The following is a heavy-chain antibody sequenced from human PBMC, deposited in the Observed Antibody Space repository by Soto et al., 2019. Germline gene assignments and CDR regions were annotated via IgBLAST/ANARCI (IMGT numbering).Heavy chain of an antibody. D-gene: IGHD3-16*01. CDR1: GFTFTEHG. CDR3: ARDHNRVGGYNWFDA. V-gene: IGHV3-33*01. Sequence: QVQLVESGGGVVQPGKSLRLSCVASGFTFTEHGMHWVRQAPGKGVEWVAVIFDDGINKYYADSVKGRFTISRDTSKSTLYLQMNSLRAEDTAVYYCARDHNRVGGYNWFDAWGQGTLVTVSS. J-gene: IGHJ5*02. CDR2: IFDDGINK.